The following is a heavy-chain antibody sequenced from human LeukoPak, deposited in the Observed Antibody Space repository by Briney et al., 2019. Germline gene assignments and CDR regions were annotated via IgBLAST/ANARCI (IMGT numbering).Heavy chain of an antibody. V-gene: IGHV3-48*01. Sequence: GGSLRLSCAASGFIFSIYNMNWVRQAPGKELEWVSYISSSGSTIYYADSVKGRFTISRDNAKNSLSLQMNSLRAEDTAVYFCARGRDTVVVPAAVDYWGQGTLVTVSS. CDR2: ISSSGSTI. CDR3: ARGRDTVVVPAAVDY. J-gene: IGHJ4*02. CDR1: GFIFSIYN. D-gene: IGHD2-2*01.